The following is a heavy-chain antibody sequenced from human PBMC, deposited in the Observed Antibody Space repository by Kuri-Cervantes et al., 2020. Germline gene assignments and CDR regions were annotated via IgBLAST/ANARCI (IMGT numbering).Heavy chain of an antibody. CDR2: INPSGGST. J-gene: IGHJ4*02. Sequence: ASVKVSCKASGYTFTSYYMHWVRQAPGQGLEWMGIINPSGGSTSYAQKFQGRVTMTRDTSTSTAYMELSSLRSEDTAVYYCARVYCTGGVCYGFFGFDYWGQGTLVTVSS. CDR1: GYTFTSYY. CDR3: ARVYCTGGVCYGFFGFDY. D-gene: IGHD2-8*02. V-gene: IGHV1-46*01.